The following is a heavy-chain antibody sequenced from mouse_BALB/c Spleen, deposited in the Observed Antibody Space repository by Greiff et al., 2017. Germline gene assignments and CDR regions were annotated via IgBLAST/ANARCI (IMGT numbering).Heavy chain of an antibody. CDR2: IRNKANGYTT. CDR3: ARDVRYAMDY. Sequence: EVKLMESGGGLVQPGGSLRLSCATSGFTFTDYYMSWVRQPPGKALEWLGFIRNKANGYTTEYSASVKGRFTISRDNSQSILYLQMNTLRAEDSATYYCARDVRYAMDYWGQGTSVTVSS. J-gene: IGHJ4*01. V-gene: IGHV7-3*02. CDR1: GFTFTDYY.